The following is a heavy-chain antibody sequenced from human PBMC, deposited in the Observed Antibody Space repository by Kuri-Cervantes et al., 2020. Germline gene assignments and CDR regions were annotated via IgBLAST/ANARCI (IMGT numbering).Heavy chain of an antibody. CDR3: ARDAVDAFDI. CDR2: IYSGGST. V-gene: IGHV3-53*01. CDR1: GFTVSSNY. D-gene: IGHD4-17*01. J-gene: IGHJ3*02. Sequence: GESLKISCAASGFTVSSNYMSWVRQAPGKGLEWVSVIYSGGSTYYADSVKGRFTISRDNSKNTLYLQMNSLRAEDTAVYYCARDAVDAFDIWGQGTMVTVSS.